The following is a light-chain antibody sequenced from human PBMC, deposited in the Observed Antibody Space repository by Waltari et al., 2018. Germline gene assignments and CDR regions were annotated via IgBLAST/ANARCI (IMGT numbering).Light chain of an antibody. J-gene: IGKJ4*01. CDR1: QSVTNNY. V-gene: IGKV3-20*01. CDR3: HLYGSART. CDR2: GVS. Sequence: NVLTESPGTLSLSPGERATLSCRASQSVTNNYLAWYQQQPGQAPRLLIYGVSSRATGIPDRFSGSGSGTDFTLTIGRLEPEDSAVYFCHLYGSARTFGGGTRVEIK.